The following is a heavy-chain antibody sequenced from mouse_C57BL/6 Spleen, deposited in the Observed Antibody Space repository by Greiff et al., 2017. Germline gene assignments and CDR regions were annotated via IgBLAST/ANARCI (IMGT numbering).Heavy chain of an antibody. Sequence: QVQLQQSGAELVMPGASVKLSCTASGYTFTSYWMHWVKQRPGQGLEWIGEFDPSDSYTNYNPKFKGKSTLTVDKSSSTAYMQLSSLTSEDSAVYNSARPIYYDYGGFAYWGQGTLVTVSA. CDR1: GYTFTSYW. V-gene: IGHV1-69*01. D-gene: IGHD2-4*01. CDR2: FDPSDSYT. J-gene: IGHJ3*01. CDR3: ARPIYYDYGGFAY.